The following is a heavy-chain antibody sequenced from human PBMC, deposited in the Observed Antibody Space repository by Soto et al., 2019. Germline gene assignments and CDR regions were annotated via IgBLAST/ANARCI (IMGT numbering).Heavy chain of an antibody. V-gene: IGHV3-53*01. CDR1: GFTVSSNY. CDR3: AREAYYYDSSGYYRAR. J-gene: IGHJ4*02. D-gene: IGHD3-22*01. Sequence: PGGSLRLSCAASGFTVSSNYMSWVRQAPGKGLEWVSVIYSGGSTYYADSVKGRFTISRDNSKNTLYLQMNSLRAEDTAVYYCAREAYYYDSSGYYRARWGQGTLVTVSS. CDR2: IYSGGST.